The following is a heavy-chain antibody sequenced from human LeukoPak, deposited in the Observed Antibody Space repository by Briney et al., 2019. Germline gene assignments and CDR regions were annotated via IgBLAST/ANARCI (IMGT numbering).Heavy chain of an antibody. V-gene: IGHV3-7*01. J-gene: IGHJ4*02. D-gene: IGHD3-22*01. CDR1: GFTFSSYW. Sequence: GGSLRLSCAASGFTFSSYWMTWVRQAPGKGLEWVANIKQDGSEKYYVDSVKGRFSISRDNTKNSLCLQMNSLSAEDTAVYYCARCPYDSSGYYSVPSHFDYWGQGTLVTVSS. CDR2: IKQDGSEK. CDR3: ARCPYDSSGYYSVPSHFDY.